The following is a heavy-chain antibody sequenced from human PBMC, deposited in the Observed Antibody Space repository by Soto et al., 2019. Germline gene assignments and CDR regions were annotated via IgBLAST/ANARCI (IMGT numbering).Heavy chain of an antibody. J-gene: IGHJ4*02. V-gene: IGHV1-3*01. CDR3: ARVAGSSSWYHTSSFDY. Sequence: ASVKVSCKSSGYTFTSYAMHWVRQAPGHRLEWMGWINAGNGNTKYSQKFQGRVTITRDTSASTAYMELSSLRSEDTAVYYCARVAGSSSWYHTSSFDYWGQGTLVTVSS. D-gene: IGHD6-13*01. CDR1: GYTFTSYA. CDR2: INAGNGNT.